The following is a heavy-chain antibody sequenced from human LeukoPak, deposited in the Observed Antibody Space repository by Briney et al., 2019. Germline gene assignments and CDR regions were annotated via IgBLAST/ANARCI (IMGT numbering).Heavy chain of an antibody. CDR3: AKPYYYDSSGYYGALSFDY. V-gene: IGHV3-23*01. J-gene: IGHJ4*02. Sequence: GGSLRLSCAASVFTFSNYAMSWVRQAPGKGLEWVSSINGNGGSTYYADSVKGRFTISRDNAKNSLYLQMNSLRAEDTAVYYCAKPYYYDSSGYYGALSFDYWGQGTLVTVSS. D-gene: IGHD3-22*01. CDR2: INGNGGST. CDR1: VFTFSNYA.